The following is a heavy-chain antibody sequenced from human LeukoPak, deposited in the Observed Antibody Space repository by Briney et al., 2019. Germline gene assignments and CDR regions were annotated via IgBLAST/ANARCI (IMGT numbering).Heavy chain of an antibody. V-gene: IGHV3-23*01. Sequence: GGSLRLSCAASGFTFSTYAMSWVRQAPRKGLEWVSSISGSGSLTYYAGSVKGRFTISRDNSKNTLYLQMNSLRVEDTAVYYCAKDRPNYYDSSGHYYRRDGDYWGQGTLVTVSS. CDR3: AKDRPNYYDSSGHYYRRDGDY. CDR2: ISGSGSLT. CDR1: GFTFSTYA. J-gene: IGHJ4*02. D-gene: IGHD3-22*01.